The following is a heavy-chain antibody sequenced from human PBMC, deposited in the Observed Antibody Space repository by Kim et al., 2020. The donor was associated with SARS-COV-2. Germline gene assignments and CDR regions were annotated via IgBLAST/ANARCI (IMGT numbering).Heavy chain of an antibody. CDR3: AKDRPYYYGSGSSLGGMDV. J-gene: IGHJ6*02. CDR2: ISYDGSNK. V-gene: IGHV3-30*18. Sequence: GGSLRLSCAASGFTFSSYGMHWVRQAPGKGLEWVAVISYDGSNKYYADSVKGRFTISRDNSKNTLYLQMNSLRAEDTAVYYCAKDRPYYYGSGSSLGGMDVWGQGTTVTVSS. D-gene: IGHD3-10*01. CDR1: GFTFSSYG.